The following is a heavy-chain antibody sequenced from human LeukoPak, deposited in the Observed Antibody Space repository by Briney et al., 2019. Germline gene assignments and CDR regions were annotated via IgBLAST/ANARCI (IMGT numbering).Heavy chain of an antibody. CDR3: AHSKSPCSSTSCYVALFWDY. CDR2: IYWDDDK. J-gene: IGHJ4*02. V-gene: IGHV2-5*02. Sequence: SGPTLVKPTQTLTLTCTFSGFSLSTSGVGVGWIRQPPGRALEWLALIYWDDDKRYSPSLKSRLTITKDTSKNQVVLTMTNMDPVDTATYYCAHSKSPCSSTSCYVALFWDYWGQGTLVTVSS. CDR1: GFSLSTSGVG. D-gene: IGHD2-2*01.